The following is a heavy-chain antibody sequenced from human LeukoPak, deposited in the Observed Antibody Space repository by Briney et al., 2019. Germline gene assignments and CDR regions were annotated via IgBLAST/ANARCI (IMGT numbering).Heavy chain of an antibody. CDR2: ISYSGSTK. D-gene: IGHD1-26*01. Sequence: GGSLRLSCVASGFTFSNSSMSWVRQAPGKGLEWIAVISYSGSTKYYADSVKGRFTISRDNSKNTLYLQMNSLIAEDTAVYYCARDSGGSAPVPAYWGQGTLVTVSS. CDR3: ARDSGGSAPVPAY. V-gene: IGHV3-30*04. J-gene: IGHJ4*02. CDR1: GFTFSNSS.